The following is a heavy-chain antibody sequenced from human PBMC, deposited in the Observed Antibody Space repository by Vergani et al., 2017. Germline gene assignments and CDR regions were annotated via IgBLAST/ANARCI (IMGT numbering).Heavy chain of an antibody. Sequence: QVQLQESGPGLVKPSETLSLTCTVSGGSISSYYWSWIRQPAGKGLEGIGRIYTSGSTNYNPSLKSRVTMSVDTSKNQFALKLSSVTAADTAVYYCARDXYSYGYEPYYYYYYMDVWGKGTTVTVSS. CDR3: ARDXYSYGYEPYYYYYYMDV. CDR2: IYTSGST. D-gene: IGHD5-18*01. V-gene: IGHV4-4*07. J-gene: IGHJ6*03. CDR1: GGSISSYY.